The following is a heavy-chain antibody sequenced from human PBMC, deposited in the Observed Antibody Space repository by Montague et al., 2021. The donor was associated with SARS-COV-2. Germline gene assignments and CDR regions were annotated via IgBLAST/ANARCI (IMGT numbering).Heavy chain of an antibody. CDR1: GGSISSSNW. CDR3: ARSRGNLQWPFYYYYGMDV. J-gene: IGHJ6*02. V-gene: IGHV4-4*02. Sequence: SETLSLTCAVSGGSISSSNWWSWVRQPPGKGLEWIGEIHHSGSTDYNPSLKSRVTISVDKSKNQFSLKLSAVTAADTAVYYCARSRGNLQWPFYYYYGMDVWGQGTTVTVSS. CDR2: IHHSGST. D-gene: IGHD6-19*01.